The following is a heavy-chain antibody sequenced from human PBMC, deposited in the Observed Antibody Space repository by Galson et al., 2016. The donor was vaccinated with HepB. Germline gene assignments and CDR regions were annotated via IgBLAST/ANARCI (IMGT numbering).Heavy chain of an antibody. Sequence: SLRLSCAASGFTFSSSSMNWVRQAPGKGLEWVSYIHSSCRTICYADSVKGRFTISRDNARNSLYLQMTRLRAEDTAVYYCATYSGSYRLGYWGQGPRVTVSS. J-gene: IGHJ4*02. CDR2: IHSSCRTI. V-gene: IGHV3-48*01. CDR3: ATYSGSYRLGY. D-gene: IGHD1-26*01. CDR1: GFTFSSSS.